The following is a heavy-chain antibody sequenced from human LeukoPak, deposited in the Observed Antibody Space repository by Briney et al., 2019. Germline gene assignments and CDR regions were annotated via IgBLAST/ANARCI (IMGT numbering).Heavy chain of an antibody. CDR2: IYPTGSDT. Sequence: GESLKISCKGSGYSFANYWIAWVRQMPGKGLEWMGIIYPTGSDTRYSPSFQGQVTISADKSISTAYLQWNSLQASDTAMYCRARRISVTGAPYEFWGQGTLVTVSS. D-gene: IGHD4-11*01. CDR3: ARRISVTGAPYEF. J-gene: IGHJ4*02. V-gene: IGHV5-51*01. CDR1: GYSFANYW.